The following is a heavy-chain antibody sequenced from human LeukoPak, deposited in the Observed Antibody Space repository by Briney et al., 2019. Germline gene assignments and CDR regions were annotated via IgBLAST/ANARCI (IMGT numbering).Heavy chain of an antibody. Sequence: SGGSLRLSCAASGFTFSSYSMNWVRQAPGKGLEWVSSISSSSRYIYYADSLKGRFTISRDNAKNSLYLQMNSLRAEDTAVYYCARETFCTNTTCPIGDHFDYWGQGTLVTVSS. V-gene: IGHV3-21*01. CDR1: GFTFSSYS. CDR3: ARETFCTNTTCPIGDHFDY. D-gene: IGHD2-2*01. J-gene: IGHJ4*02. CDR2: ISSSSRYI.